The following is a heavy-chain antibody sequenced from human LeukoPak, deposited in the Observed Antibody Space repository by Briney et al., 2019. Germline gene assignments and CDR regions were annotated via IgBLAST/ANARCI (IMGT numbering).Heavy chain of an antibody. J-gene: IGHJ3*02. CDR1: GGSISSYY. CDR3: ARDRYSSSSKVGMGAFDI. Sequence: PSETLSLTCTVSGGSISSYYWSWIRQPPGKGLEWIGYIYYSGSTNYNPSLKSRVTISVDTSKNQFSLKLSSVTAADTAVYYCARDRYSSSSKVGMGAFDIWGQGTMVTVSS. CDR2: IYYSGST. V-gene: IGHV4-59*12. D-gene: IGHD6-6*01.